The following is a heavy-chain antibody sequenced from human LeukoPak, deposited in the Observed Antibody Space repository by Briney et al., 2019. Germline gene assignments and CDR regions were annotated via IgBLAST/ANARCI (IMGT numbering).Heavy chain of an antibody. J-gene: IGHJ6*02. Sequence: GGSLRLSCAASGLTYAMNWVRQAPGKGLGWVSYISSSSSTIYYADSVKGRFTISRDNAKNSLYLQMNSLRDEDTAVYYCARGHVSPGIAAAGKGMDVWGQGTTVTVSS. CDR1: GLTYA. V-gene: IGHV3-48*02. CDR3: ARGHVSPGIAAAGKGMDV. CDR2: ISSSSSTI. D-gene: IGHD6-13*01.